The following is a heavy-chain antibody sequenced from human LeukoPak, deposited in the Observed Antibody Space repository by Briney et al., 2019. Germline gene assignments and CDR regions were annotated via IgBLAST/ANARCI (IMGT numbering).Heavy chain of an antibody. Sequence: ASVKVSCKASGYTFTSYDINWVRQATGQGLEWMGWMNPNSGNTGYAQKFQGRVTMTTDTSTSTAYMELRSLRSDDTAVYYCALYDYVWGSYRHFDYWGQGTLVTVSS. V-gene: IGHV1-8*02. J-gene: IGHJ4*02. D-gene: IGHD3-16*02. CDR1: GYTFTSYD. CDR3: ALYDYVWGSYRHFDY. CDR2: MNPNSGNT.